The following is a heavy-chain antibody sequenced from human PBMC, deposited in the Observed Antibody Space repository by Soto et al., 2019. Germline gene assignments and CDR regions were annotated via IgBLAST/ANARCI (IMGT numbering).Heavy chain of an antibody. D-gene: IGHD6-13*01. CDR3: ARDLAGSTAD. V-gene: IGHV3-30-3*01. J-gene: IGHJ4*02. Sequence: GGSLRLSCAASGFTFSSYAMHWVRQAPGKGLEWVAVISYDGSNKYYADSVKGRFTISRDNSKNTLYLQMNSLRAEDTAVYYCARDLAGSTADWGQGTLVTVSS. CDR2: ISYDGSNK. CDR1: GFTFSSYA.